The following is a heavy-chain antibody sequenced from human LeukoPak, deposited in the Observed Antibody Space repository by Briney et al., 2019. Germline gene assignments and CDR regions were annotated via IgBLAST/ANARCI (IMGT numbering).Heavy chain of an antibody. J-gene: IGHJ4*02. D-gene: IGHD2-15*01. CDR2: IIPIFGTA. CDR3: ARGGRNCSGGSCPYYFDY. Sequence: VASVKVSCKASGGTFSSYAISWVRQAPGQGLEWMGRIIPIFGTANYAQKFQGRVTITTDESTSTAYMELSSLRSEDTAVYYCARGGRNCSGGSCPYYFDYWGQGTLVTVSS. CDR1: GGTFSSYA. V-gene: IGHV1-69*05.